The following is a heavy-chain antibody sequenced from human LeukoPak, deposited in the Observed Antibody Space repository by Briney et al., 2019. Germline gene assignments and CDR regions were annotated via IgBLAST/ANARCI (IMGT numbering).Heavy chain of an antibody. Sequence: GGSLRLSCAASGFTFSDYYMSWIRQAPGKGLEWVSYISSSGSTIYYADSVKGRFTISRDNAKNSLYLQMNSLRAEDTAVYYRARDGYQPLLYYYYYYMDVWGKGTTVTVSS. D-gene: IGHD2-2*01. CDR1: GFTFSDYY. V-gene: IGHV3-11*04. CDR2: ISSSGSTI. CDR3: ARDGYQPLLYYYYYYMDV. J-gene: IGHJ6*03.